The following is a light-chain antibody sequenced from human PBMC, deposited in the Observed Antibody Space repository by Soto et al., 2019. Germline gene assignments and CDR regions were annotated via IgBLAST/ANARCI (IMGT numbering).Light chain of an antibody. J-gene: IGLJ1*01. CDR2: DVS. CDR3: CSYAGRYTYV. V-gene: IGLV2-11*01. CDR1: SSDVGGYDY. Sequence: QSALTQPRSVSGSPGQSVTISCTGTSSDVGGYDYVSWYQQHPGKAPKAMIYDVSKRPSGVPDRFSGSKSGNTASLTISGLQAEDEADYYCCSYAGRYTYVFGSGTKLTVL.